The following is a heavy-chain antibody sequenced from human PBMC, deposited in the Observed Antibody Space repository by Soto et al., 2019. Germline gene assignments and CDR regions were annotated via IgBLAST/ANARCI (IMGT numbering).Heavy chain of an antibody. J-gene: IGHJ5*02. CDR3: ARSRVRGYCSGGSCYAPNWFDP. Sequence: PSETLSLTCAVYGGSFSGYYWSWIRQPPGKGLEWIGEINHSGSTNYNPSLKSRVTISVDTSENQFSLKLSSVTAADTAVYYCARSRVRGYCSGGSCYAPNWFDPWGQGTLVTVSS. CDR2: INHSGST. D-gene: IGHD2-15*01. V-gene: IGHV4-34*01. CDR1: GGSFSGYY.